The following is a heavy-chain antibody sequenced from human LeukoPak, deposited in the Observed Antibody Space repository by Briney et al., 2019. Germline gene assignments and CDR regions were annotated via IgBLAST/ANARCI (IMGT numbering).Heavy chain of an antibody. J-gene: IGHJ4*02. CDR2: IWYDGSNK. CDR3: ARGNFRRDGYNFDY. V-gene: IGHV3-33*01. D-gene: IGHD5-24*01. Sequence: GGSLRLSCAASGFIFSGYGMHWVRQAPGKGLEWVAVIWYDGSNKYYADTVKGRFTISRDNSKNTLYLQMNSLRAEDTAVFYCARGNFRRDGYNFDYWGQGTLVTVSS. CDR1: GFIFSGYG.